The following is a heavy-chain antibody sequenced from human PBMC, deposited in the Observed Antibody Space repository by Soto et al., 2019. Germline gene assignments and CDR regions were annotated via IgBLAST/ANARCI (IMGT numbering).Heavy chain of an antibody. CDR1: GGSIIGSY. Sequence: PSETLSLTCSVSGGSIIGSYWSWIRQSPGKGLEWLGYVYHTGSTNYSPSLRSRVSISVDTSKNEFSLRLSSVTAADTAVYFCARSVAVPGAHIDYWGQGTQVTVSS. CDR2: VYHTGST. CDR3: ARSVAVPGAHIDY. D-gene: IGHD6-19*01. J-gene: IGHJ4*02. V-gene: IGHV4-59*01.